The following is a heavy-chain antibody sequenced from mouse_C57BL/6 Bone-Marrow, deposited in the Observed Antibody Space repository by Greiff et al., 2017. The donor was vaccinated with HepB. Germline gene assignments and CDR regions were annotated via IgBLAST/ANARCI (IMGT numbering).Heavy chain of an antibody. J-gene: IGHJ4*01. CDR1: GYTFTSYG. CDR2: IYPRSGNT. D-gene: IGHD1-1*01. Sequence: VQLQQSGAELARPGASVKLSCKASGYTFTSYGISWVKQRTGQGLEWIGEIYPRSGNTYYNEKFKGKATLTADKSSSTAYMELRSLTSEDSAVYFCARSGVLLRSLYAMDYWGQGTSVTVSS. V-gene: IGHV1-81*01. CDR3: ARSGVLLRSLYAMDY.